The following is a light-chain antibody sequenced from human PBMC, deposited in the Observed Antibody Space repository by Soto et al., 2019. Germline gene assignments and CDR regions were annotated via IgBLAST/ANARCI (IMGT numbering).Light chain of an antibody. V-gene: IGKV2-28*01. CDR1: QSLLHSNGYNY. CDR3: QQRSNWPRT. Sequence: DIVVTQSPLSLPVTPGEPASISCRSSQSLLHSNGYNYLDWYLQKPGQSPQLLIYDASNRATGIPARFSGSGSGTDFTLTISSLEPEDFAVYYCQQRSNWPRTFGQGTRLEIK. J-gene: IGKJ5*01. CDR2: DAS.